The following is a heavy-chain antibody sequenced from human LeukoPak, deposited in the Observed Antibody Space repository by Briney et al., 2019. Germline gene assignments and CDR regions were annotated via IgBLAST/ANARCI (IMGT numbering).Heavy chain of an antibody. J-gene: IGHJ4*02. V-gene: IGHV4-38-2*02. CDR2: IYHSGST. CDR1: GYSISSHNY. D-gene: IGHD6-19*01. CDR3: ASETAEDFDY. Sequence: PSETLSLTCTVSGYSISSHNYWGWIRQPPGKGLERIGSIYHSGSTYYNPSLKRLVTLPVETPKNQFSLKLSSVTAADPAVYYCASETAEDFDYWGQGTLVTVSS.